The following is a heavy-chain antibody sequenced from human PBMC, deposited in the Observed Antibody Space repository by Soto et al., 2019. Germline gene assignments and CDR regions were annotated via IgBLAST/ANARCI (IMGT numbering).Heavy chain of an antibody. V-gene: IGHV3-48*03. CDR1: GFTFSSYE. Sequence: GGSLRLSCAASGFTFSSYEMNWVRQAPGKGLEWVSYIRSSGSTIYYADSVKGRFTISRDNAKNSLYLQMNSLRAEDTAVYYCARDLRVGYCSSTSCLNYYYYGMDVWGQGTTVTVSS. J-gene: IGHJ6*02. CDR2: IRSSGSTI. D-gene: IGHD2-2*01. CDR3: ARDLRVGYCSSTSCLNYYYYGMDV.